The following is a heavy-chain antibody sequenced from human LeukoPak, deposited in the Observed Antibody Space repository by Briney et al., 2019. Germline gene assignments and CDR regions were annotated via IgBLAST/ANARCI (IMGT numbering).Heavy chain of an antibody. V-gene: IGHV1-8*01. CDR2: MNPNSGNT. J-gene: IGHJ4*02. CDR3: ARGPDSSGRLDY. CDR1: RYTFTSYD. Sequence: ASVKVSCKASRYTFTSYDINWVRQATGQGLEWMGWMNPNSGNTGYAQKFQGRVTMTRNTSISTAYMELSSLRSEDTAVYYCARGPDSSGRLDYWGQGTLVTVSS. D-gene: IGHD6-19*01.